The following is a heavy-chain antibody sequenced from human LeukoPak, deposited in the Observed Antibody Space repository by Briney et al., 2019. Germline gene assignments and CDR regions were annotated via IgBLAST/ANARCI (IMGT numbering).Heavy chain of an antibody. CDR3: ARRYDYVWGSYREDLDY. J-gene: IGHJ4*02. CDR2: IYSSGST. D-gene: IGHD3-16*02. Sequence: PSETLSLTCTVSGGSISSGTYYWSWIRQPAGKGLEWIGRIYSSGSTNYNPSLKSRVSISVDTSKNQFSLNLNSVTAADTAVYYCARRYDYVWGSYREDLDYWGQGTLVTVSS. CDR1: GGSISSGTYY. V-gene: IGHV4-61*02.